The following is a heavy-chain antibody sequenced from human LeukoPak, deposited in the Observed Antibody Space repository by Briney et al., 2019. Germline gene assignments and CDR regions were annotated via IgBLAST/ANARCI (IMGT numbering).Heavy chain of an antibody. CDR2: ISGSGGST. Sequence: GGSLRLSCAASGFTFSSYAMSWVRPAPGKGLEWVSAISGSGGSTYYADSVKGRFTISRDNSKNTLYLQMNSLRAEDTAVYYCAKVAYPTYYYDSSGYYYGGYYFDYWGQGTLVTVSS. D-gene: IGHD3-22*01. J-gene: IGHJ4*02. CDR1: GFTFSSYA. V-gene: IGHV3-23*01. CDR3: AKVAYPTYYYDSSGYYYGGYYFDY.